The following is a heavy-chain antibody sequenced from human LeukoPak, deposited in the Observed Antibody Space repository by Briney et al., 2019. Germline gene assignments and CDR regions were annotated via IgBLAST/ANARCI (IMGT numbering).Heavy chain of an antibody. CDR3: ARAEELLAARPPHY. J-gene: IGHJ4*02. D-gene: IGHD6-6*01. Sequence: PGGSLRLSCAASGFTFSDYYMSWIRQAPEKGLEWVSYISSSGSTIYYADSVKGRFTISRDSAKNSLYLQMNSLRAEDTAVYYCARAEELLAARPPHYWGQGTLVTVSS. CDR1: GFTFSDYY. V-gene: IGHV3-11*04. CDR2: ISSSGSTI.